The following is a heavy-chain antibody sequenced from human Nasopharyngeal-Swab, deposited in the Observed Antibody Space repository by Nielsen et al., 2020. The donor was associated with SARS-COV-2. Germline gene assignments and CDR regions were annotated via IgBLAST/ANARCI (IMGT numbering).Heavy chain of an antibody. D-gene: IGHD5-12*01. Sequence: ASVKVSCKASGYTFSQYGTHWVRQAPGQGLAWMGWISAFNGNTNYAWTFQGRLTMTTDTSTSPAYLELRSLTSDDTAVSYCARPIGSIGYDQLAPLSWGQGTLVTVSS. V-gene: IGHV1-18*04. CDR2: ISAFNGNT. CDR1: GYTFSQYG. J-gene: IGHJ4*02. CDR3: ARPIGSIGYDQLAPLS.